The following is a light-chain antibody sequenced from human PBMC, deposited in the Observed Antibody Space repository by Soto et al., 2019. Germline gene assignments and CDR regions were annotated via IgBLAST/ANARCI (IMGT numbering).Light chain of an antibody. Sequence: DIQMTQSPSTLSASIGDRVTITCRASQSIGSWLAWYQQKPGKAPKLLIYDVSSLESGDPSRFSGSGTGTEFTLTISRQQPDDLATYYCQEYYTFSQTFGQGTKVEIK. CDR2: DVS. J-gene: IGKJ1*01. CDR3: QEYYTFSQT. V-gene: IGKV1-5*01. CDR1: QSIGSW.